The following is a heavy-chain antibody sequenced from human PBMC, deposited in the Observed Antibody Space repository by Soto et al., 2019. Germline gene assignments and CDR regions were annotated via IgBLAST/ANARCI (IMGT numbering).Heavy chain of an antibody. CDR2: IYYSGTT. Sequence: PSETLSLTCTVSGGSISGYYWSWIRQPPGKGLEWIGYIYYSGTTNYNPSLKSRVTISVDTSKNQFSLKLIPVTAADTAMYYCARLGPAAIRAQSYYYHYIHVWGKGTTVTVSS. D-gene: IGHD2-2*01. CDR3: ARLGPAAIRAQSYYYHYIHV. V-gene: IGHV4-59*08. CDR1: GGSISGYY. J-gene: IGHJ6*03.